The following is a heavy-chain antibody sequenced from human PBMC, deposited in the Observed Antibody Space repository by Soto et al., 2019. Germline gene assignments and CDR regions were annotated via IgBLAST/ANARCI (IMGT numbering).Heavy chain of an antibody. CDR3: ARGEAAGTSAFDI. V-gene: IGHV3-21*01. CDR1: GFTFSSSS. J-gene: IGHJ3*02. CDR2: ISSSSSYI. Sequence: SLKISCAASGFTFSSSSMDWVRQASGKGLEWVSSISSSSSYIYYADSVKGRFTISRDNAKNSLYLQMNSLRAEDTAVYSCARGEAAGTSAFDIWGQGTMVTVSS. D-gene: IGHD6-13*01.